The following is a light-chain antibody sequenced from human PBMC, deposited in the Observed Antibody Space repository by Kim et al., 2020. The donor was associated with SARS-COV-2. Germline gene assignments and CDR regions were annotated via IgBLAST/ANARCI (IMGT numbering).Light chain of an antibody. V-gene: IGLV2-8*01. J-gene: IGLJ1*01. CDR3: TSYAGTSNPYV. CDR2: EIN. Sequence: QSVTTSCTGTSIDVGYYDYVSWHQQHPDKAPKVLIYEINKRPSGVPDRLSGSRSGNTASLTVFGLQAEDEAVYFCTSYAGTSNPYVFGTGTKVTV. CDR1: SIDVGYYDY.